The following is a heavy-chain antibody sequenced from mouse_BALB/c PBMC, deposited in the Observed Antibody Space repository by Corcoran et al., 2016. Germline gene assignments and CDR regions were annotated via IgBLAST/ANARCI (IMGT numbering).Heavy chain of an antibody. J-gene: IGHJ2*01. CDR3: ARTDYFDC. CDR2: IYWDDDK. Sequence: QVTLKESGPGILQPSQTLSLTCSFSGFSLSTSGMGVSWIRQPSGKGLEWLAHIYWDDDKRYNPSLKSRLTISKETSSNQVFRKITSVDTAATATYYWARTDYFDCGGQGTTLTVSS. V-gene: IGHV8-12*01. CDR1: GFSLSTSGMG.